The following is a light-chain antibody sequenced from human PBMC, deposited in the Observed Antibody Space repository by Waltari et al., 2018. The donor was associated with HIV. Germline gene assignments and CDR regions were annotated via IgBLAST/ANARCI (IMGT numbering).Light chain of an antibody. Sequence: QSALTQPASVSGSPGQSITISCTGTSSDIGYFNYVSWYQQHPGRAPKLMIYEVGNRPSGVSNRFSGSKSDNTASLTVSGLQPEDEADYYCSSYTSSGTLVFGGGTRLTVL. CDR2: EVG. J-gene: IGLJ2*01. CDR3: SSYTSSGTLV. V-gene: IGLV2-14*01. CDR1: SSDIGYFNY.